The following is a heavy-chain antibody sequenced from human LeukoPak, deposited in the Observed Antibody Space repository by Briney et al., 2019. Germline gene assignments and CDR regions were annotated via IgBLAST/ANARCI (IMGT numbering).Heavy chain of an antibody. CDR2: IYHSGNT. D-gene: IGHD6-6*01. CDR1: GGSISSGGYY. Sequence: SQTLSLTCTVSGGSISSGGYYWSWIRQPPGKGLEWIGYIYHSGNTYYNPSLKSRVTISVDRSKNQFSLKLSSVTAADTAVYYCAREPGDSSSYYFDYWGQGTLVTVSS. V-gene: IGHV4-30-2*01. J-gene: IGHJ4*02. CDR3: AREPGDSSSYYFDY.